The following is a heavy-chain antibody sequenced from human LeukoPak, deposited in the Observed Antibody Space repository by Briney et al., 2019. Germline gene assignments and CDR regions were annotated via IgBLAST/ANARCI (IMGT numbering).Heavy chain of an antibody. CDR3: ARSAIDAFDI. D-gene: IGHD6-25*01. J-gene: IGHJ3*02. CDR2: IYNSGST. Sequence: PSETLSLTCTVSGGSISSYYWSWIRQPPGKGLECIGYIYNSGSTNYNPSLKSRVSISVDTSKNQFSLELSSVTAATTAVYYCARSAIDAFDIWGQGTMVTVSS. V-gene: IGHV4-59*08. CDR1: GGSISSYY.